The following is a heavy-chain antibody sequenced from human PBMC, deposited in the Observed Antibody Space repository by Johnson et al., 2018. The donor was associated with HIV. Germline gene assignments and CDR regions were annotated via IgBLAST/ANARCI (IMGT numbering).Heavy chain of an antibody. CDR3: ARELLSSHLYAFDI. V-gene: IGHV3-64*01. CDR1: GFTFSSYA. J-gene: IGHJ3*02. D-gene: IGHD3-10*01. CDR2: ISSNGGST. Sequence: VQLVESGGGLVQPGGSLRLSCAASGFTFSSYAMHWVRPAPGKGLEYVSAISSNGGSTYYANSVKGRFTISRDNYKNTLYLQMNSLRAEDTAVYYCARELLSSHLYAFDIWGQGTMVTVSS.